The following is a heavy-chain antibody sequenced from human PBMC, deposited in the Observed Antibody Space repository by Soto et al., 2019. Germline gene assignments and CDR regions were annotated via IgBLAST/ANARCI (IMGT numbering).Heavy chain of an antibody. CDR1: GFTFRTYG. Sequence: GGSLRLSCAASGFTFRTYGMHWVRQAPGKGLEWVALIWYDGSNKYYADSVKGRFTISRDNSMNTLYLQMNSLRAEDTAVYYCARAYCTNTSCSNHYFGLDVWGQGTTVTVSS. D-gene: IGHD2-2*01. CDR2: IWYDGSNK. J-gene: IGHJ6*02. CDR3: ARAYCTNTSCSNHYFGLDV. V-gene: IGHV3-33*01.